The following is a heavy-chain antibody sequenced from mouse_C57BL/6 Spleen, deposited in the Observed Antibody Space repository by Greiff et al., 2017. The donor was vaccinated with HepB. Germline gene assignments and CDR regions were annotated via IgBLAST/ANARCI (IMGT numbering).Heavy chain of an antibody. CDR2: IYPGDGDT. J-gene: IGHJ3*01. Sequence: QVQLQQSGAELVKPGASVKISCKASGYAFSSYWMNWVKQRPGKGLEWIGQIYPGDGDTNYNGKFKGKATLTADKSSSTAYMQLSSLTSEDSAVYFCARGGYYGSRAPWFAYWGQGTLVTVSA. D-gene: IGHD1-1*01. CDR3: ARGGYYGSRAPWFAY. CDR1: GYAFSSYW. V-gene: IGHV1-80*01.